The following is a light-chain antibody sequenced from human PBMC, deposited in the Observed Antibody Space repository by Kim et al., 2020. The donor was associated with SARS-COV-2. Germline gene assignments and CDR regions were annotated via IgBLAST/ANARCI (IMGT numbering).Light chain of an antibody. CDR1: QDVSRW. Sequence: ASGGDRVSITCRASQDVSRWLAWYQQKPGKAPKLLIYDVSTVESGVPSRFSGSGSGAEFTLTITSLQPDDFATYYCQHHASYAITFGQGTRLEIK. J-gene: IGKJ5*01. CDR2: DVS. CDR3: QHHASYAIT. V-gene: IGKV1-5*01.